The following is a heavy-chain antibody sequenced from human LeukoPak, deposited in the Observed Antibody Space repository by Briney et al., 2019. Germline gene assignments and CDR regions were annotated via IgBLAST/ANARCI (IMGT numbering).Heavy chain of an antibody. CDR2: ISADGTEK. CDR3: ARGNFDY. Sequence: QSGGSLRLSCVASGFTFSSYALHWLRQAPGKGLEWVAVISADGTEKYYADSVKGRFTMSRDNSKNTLFLQMNSLRAEDTAVYYCARGNFDYWGQGTLVTVSS. V-gene: IGHV3-30-3*01. J-gene: IGHJ4*02. CDR1: GFTFSSYA.